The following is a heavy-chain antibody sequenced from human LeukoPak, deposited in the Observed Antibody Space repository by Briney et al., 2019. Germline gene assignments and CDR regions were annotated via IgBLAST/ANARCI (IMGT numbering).Heavy chain of an antibody. V-gene: IGHV1-18*01. J-gene: IGHJ3*02. Sequence: ASVKVSCKASGYTFTSYGISWLRQAPGQGLAWMGWMSAYNGNTNYAQKLQGRGTMTTDTSTSTAYMELRSLRSDDTAVYYCAGDQDYYGSGSFYAFDIWGQGTMVTVSS. D-gene: IGHD3-10*01. CDR2: MSAYNGNT. CDR3: AGDQDYYGSGSFYAFDI. CDR1: GYTFTSYG.